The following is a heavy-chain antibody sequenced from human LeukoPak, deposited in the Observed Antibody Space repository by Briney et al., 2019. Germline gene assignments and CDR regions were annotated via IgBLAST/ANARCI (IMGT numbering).Heavy chain of an antibody. CDR3: ASTENYYDSRALGY. CDR2: ITVSGGTT. D-gene: IGHD3-22*01. V-gene: IGHV3-23*01. Sequence: GGSLRLSCAASEFTFSSYAMQWVRQAPGKGLEWVSGITVSGGTTYYTDSVKGRFTISRDNSKNTLYLQMNSLRAEDTAVYYCASTENYYDSRALGYWGQGTLVTVSS. J-gene: IGHJ4*02. CDR1: EFTFSSYA.